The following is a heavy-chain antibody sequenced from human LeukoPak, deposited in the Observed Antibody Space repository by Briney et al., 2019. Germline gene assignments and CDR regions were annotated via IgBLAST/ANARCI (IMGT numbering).Heavy chain of an antibody. J-gene: IGHJ4*02. CDR2: INHSGST. Sequence: PSETLSLTCAVYGGSFSGYYWSWIRQPPGKGLEWIGEINHSGSTNYNPSLKSRLTISVDTSKNQFSLKLSSVTAADTAVYYCARHVGPGVVKSLWSSGGDYFDYWGQGTLVTVSS. CDR1: GGSFSGYY. D-gene: IGHD3-10*01. V-gene: IGHV4-34*01. CDR3: ARHVGPGVVKSLWSSGGDYFDY.